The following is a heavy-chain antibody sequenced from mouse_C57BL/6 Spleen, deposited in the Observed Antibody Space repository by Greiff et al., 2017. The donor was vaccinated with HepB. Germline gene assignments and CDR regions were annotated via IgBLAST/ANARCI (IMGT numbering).Heavy chain of an antibody. Sequence: QVQLQQSGAELVKPGASVKISCKASGYAFSSYWMNWVKQRPGKGLEWIGQIYPGDGDTNYNGKFKGKATLTADTTSSTAYMQLSSLTSEDSAVYFCARALLDGLYYYAMDYWGQGTSVTVSS. CDR2: IYPGDGDT. D-gene: IGHD2-10*02. V-gene: IGHV1-80*01. CDR3: ARALLDGLYYYAMDY. J-gene: IGHJ4*01. CDR1: GYAFSSYW.